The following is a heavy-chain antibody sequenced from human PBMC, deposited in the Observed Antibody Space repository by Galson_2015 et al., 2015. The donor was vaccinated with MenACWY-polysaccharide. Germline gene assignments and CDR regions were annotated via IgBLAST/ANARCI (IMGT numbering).Heavy chain of an antibody. Sequence: SVKVSCKASGYTVTYNDINWVRQAPGQGLEWVGLMNPRSGHTEDAQKFQGRVTMTSSTAISTAYMELNSLRSEDTAVYYCARGQYGAWGQGTLVTVSS. CDR1: GYTVTYND. CDR3: ARGQYGA. D-gene: IGHD4-11*01. CDR2: MNPRSGHT. J-gene: IGHJ5*02. V-gene: IGHV1-8*01.